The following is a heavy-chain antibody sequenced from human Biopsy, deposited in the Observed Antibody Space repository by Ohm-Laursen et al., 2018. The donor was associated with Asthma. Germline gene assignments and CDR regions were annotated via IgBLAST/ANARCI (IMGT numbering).Heavy chain of an antibody. J-gene: IGHJ3*01. V-gene: IGHV1-69*13. CDR1: RDIFSSYG. CDR2: IIPISLTP. CDR3: ARDPSYFDPSVEGWHL. Sequence: SVKVSCKGSRDIFSSYGFSWVRQAPGQGLEWMGGIIPISLTPSYARRFRGRVTISADEYTRTAYIELSSLRSEDTAVYYCARDPSYFDPSVEGWHLWGQGTMVTVSS. D-gene: IGHD3-22*01.